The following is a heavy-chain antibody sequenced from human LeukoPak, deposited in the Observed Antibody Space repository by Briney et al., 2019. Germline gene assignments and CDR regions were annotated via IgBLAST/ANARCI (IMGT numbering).Heavy chain of an antibody. D-gene: IGHD7-27*01. J-gene: IGHJ4*02. V-gene: IGHV6-1*01. CDR3: ARDRLGIGY. Sequence: SQTLSLTCAISGDTVSSNTAAYNWLRLSPSRGLEWLGRTYYRSTWLNDYAPSVRGRITVSTDTSQNQFSLQLNSVTPEDTAVYYCARDRLGIGYWGQGTPVTVSS. CDR1: GDTVSSNTAA. CDR2: TYYRSTWLN.